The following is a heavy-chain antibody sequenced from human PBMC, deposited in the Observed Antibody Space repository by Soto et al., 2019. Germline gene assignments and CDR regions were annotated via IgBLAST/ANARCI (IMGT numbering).Heavy chain of an antibody. D-gene: IGHD6-13*01. CDR3: GRDLQGSSWYQFDY. CDR1: GGTFSSYA. J-gene: IGHJ4*02. Sequence: GASVKVSFKASGGTFSSYAISWVRQAPGQGLERMGGIIPIFGTANYAQKFQGRVTITADESTSTAYMELSSLRSEHTAVYYCGRDLQGSSWYQFDYWGQGTLVTVSS. V-gene: IGHV1-69*01. CDR2: IIPIFGTA.